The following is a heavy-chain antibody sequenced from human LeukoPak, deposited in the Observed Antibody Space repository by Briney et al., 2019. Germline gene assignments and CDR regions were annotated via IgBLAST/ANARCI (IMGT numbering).Heavy chain of an antibody. D-gene: IGHD5-18*01. CDR2: ISYDGSNK. V-gene: IGHV3-30*18. J-gene: IGHJ4*02. Sequence: SGGSLRLSCAASGFTFSSYGMHWVRQAPGKGLEWVAVISYDGSNKYYADSVKGRFTISRDNSKNTLYLQMNSLRAEDTAVYYCAKDMDAWYSYGRPIDYWGQGTLVTVSS. CDR1: GFTFSSYG. CDR3: AKDMDAWYSYGRPIDY.